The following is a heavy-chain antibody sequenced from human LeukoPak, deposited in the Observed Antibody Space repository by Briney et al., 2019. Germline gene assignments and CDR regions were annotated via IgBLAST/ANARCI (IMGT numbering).Heavy chain of an antibody. CDR2: IKSDGTII. D-gene: IGHD2/OR15-2a*01. CDR3: ARGHISHSGIHDK. V-gene: IGHV3-74*01. Sequence: GGSLRLSCVTSGFTFSIHWMYWVRQVPGKGLVWVSRIKSDGTIIDYADSVKGRFTISRDDAKNTLYLQMDSLRAEDMAVYYCARGHISHSGIHDKWGQGTLVTVSP. CDR1: GFTFSIHW. J-gene: IGHJ4*02.